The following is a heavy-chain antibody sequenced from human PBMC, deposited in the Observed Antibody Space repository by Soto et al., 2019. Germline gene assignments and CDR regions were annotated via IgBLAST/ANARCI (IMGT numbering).Heavy chain of an antibody. CDR2: TNSDESRT. J-gene: IGHJ4*02. Sequence: EVQLVESGGGLVQPGGSLRLSCAASGFTFSSYWMHWVRQAPGKGLVWVSRTNSDESRTTYGDSVQGRFTISRDNAKNTLYLQMNSLRAEDTARYYCATGYISTGHYTVAYWGQGGLVTVSS. D-gene: IGHD2-2*02. CDR1: GFTFSSYW. V-gene: IGHV3-74*01. CDR3: ATGYISTGHYTVAY.